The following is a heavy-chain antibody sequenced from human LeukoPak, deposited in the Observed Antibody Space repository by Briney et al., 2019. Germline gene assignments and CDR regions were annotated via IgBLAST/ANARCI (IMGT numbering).Heavy chain of an antibody. Sequence: SETVSLTRAVYGGPFSGYYWSWIRQPPGKGLEWIGEINHSGSTNYNPSPKSRVPISVDTSKNQFSLKLSSVTAADTAVYYCARGTVTHDYWGQGTLVTVSS. V-gene: IGHV4-34*01. J-gene: IGHJ4*02. CDR2: INHSGST. CDR3: ARGTVTHDY. CDR1: GGPFSGYY. D-gene: IGHD4-17*01.